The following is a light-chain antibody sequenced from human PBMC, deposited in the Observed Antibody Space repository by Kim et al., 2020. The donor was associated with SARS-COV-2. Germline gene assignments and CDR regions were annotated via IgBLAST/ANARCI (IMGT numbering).Light chain of an antibody. Sequence: GPSSTISCTGTSSDVGSYNLVSWYQHHPGKAPKLMIYEVSKRPSGVSNRFSGSKSGNTASLTISGLQAEDEADYYCCSYAGSSTYVFGGGTQLTVL. J-gene: IGLJ2*01. V-gene: IGLV2-23*02. CDR1: SSDVGSYNL. CDR3: CSYAGSSTYV. CDR2: EVS.